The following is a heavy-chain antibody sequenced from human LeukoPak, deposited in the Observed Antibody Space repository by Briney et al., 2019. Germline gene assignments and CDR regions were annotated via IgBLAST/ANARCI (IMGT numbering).Heavy chain of an antibody. Sequence: PSETLSLTCSVSGGSISSSSHFWGWIRQPPGKGLEWIGSIYYSGNTYYNPSLKSRVTMSVDTSKNHFSLKVTSVTAADTAMYYCARHENIVVVASATALDYWGQGTLVTVSS. CDR1: GGSISSSSHF. D-gene: IGHD2-15*01. J-gene: IGHJ4*02. CDR3: ARHENIVVVASATALDY. CDR2: IYYSGNT. V-gene: IGHV4-39*01.